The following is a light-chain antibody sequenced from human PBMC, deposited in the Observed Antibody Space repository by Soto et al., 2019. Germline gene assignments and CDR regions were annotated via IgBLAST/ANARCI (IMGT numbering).Light chain of an antibody. CDR3: SSYAGSNDLGV. CDR2: EAT. Sequence: QSALTQPPSASGSPGQSVTISCTGTSSDVGGYNYVSWYQQHPGKAPKLMIYEATKRPSGVPDRFSGSKSGNTASLTVSGLEAEDEADYYRSSYAGSNDLGVFGGGTKLTVL. J-gene: IGLJ2*01. V-gene: IGLV2-8*01. CDR1: SSDVGGYNY.